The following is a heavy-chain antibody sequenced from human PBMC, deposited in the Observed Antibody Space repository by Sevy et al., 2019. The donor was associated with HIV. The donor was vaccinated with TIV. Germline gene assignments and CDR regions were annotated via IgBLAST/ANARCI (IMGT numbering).Heavy chain of an antibody. J-gene: IGHJ4*02. V-gene: IGHV3-30*02. CDR2: IRYDGSNK. D-gene: IGHD4-17*01. Sequence: GSLRLSCAASGFTFSSYGMHWVRQAPGKGLEWVAFIRYDGSNKYYADSVKGRFTISRDNSKNTLYLQMNSLRAEDTAVYYCANEGATVTTSDYFVYWGQGTLVTVSS. CDR3: ANEGATVTTSDYFVY. CDR1: GFTFSSYG.